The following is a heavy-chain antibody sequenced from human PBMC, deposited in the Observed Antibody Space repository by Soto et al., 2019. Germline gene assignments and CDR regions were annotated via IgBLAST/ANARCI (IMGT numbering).Heavy chain of an antibody. CDR3: ARGVLH. J-gene: IGHJ4*02. Sequence: QVQLQESGPGLVKPSQTLSLPCTVSGGSISSDGYYWSWIRHHPGKGLEWIGSIYYSGSTYYNTALNSRDTISVDTYKDQFTLKPSSVTAEYTAVDYCARGVLHWGQGTLVTVSS. D-gene: IGHD3-10*01. CDR1: GGSISSDGYY. V-gene: IGHV4-31*03. CDR2: IYYSGST.